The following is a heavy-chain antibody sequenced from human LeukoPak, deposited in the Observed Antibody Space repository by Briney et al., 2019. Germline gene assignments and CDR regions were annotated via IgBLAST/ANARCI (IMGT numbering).Heavy chain of an antibody. CDR2: IKQDGSEK. CDR3: ARDRGRGYDSSGYYFL. Sequence: GGSLRLSCAASGFTFSSYWMSWVRQAPGKGLEWVANIKQDGSEKYYVDSVKGRFTISRDNAKNSLYLQMNGLRAEDTAVYYCARDRGRGYDSSGYYFLWGQGTLVTVSS. V-gene: IGHV3-7*01. CDR1: GFTFSSYW. J-gene: IGHJ4*02. D-gene: IGHD3-22*01.